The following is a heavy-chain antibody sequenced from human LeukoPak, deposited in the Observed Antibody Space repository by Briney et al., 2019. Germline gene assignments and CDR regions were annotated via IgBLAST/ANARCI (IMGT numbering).Heavy chain of an antibody. D-gene: IGHD3-22*01. CDR1: GGSISSYY. CDR3: ARDQSRSGYYYYYYGMDV. V-gene: IGHV4-59*01. Sequence: SETLSLTCTVSGGSISSYYWSWIRQPPGKGLEWIGYIYYSGSTNYNPSLKSRVTISVDTSKNQFSLKLSSVTAADTAVYYCARDQSRSGYYYYYYGMDVWGQGTTVTVSS. CDR2: IYYSGST. J-gene: IGHJ6*02.